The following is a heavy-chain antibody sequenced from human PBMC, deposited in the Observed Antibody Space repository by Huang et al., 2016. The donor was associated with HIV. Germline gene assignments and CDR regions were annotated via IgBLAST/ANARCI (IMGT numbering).Heavy chain of an antibody. J-gene: IGHJ4*02. CDR2: ISGSGEKT. Sequence: DVQLLESGGDFVQPGGSLRLSCAASRFTFSTYAMSWVRQVQGKGLEWVAAISGSGEKTYYADSVKGRFTISRDNSKNTLFLQMNSLRAEDTAVYYCAKVPTVVTFHWGQGTLVTVSS. CDR1: RFTFSTYA. CDR3: AKVPTVVTFH. D-gene: IGHD2-21*02. V-gene: IGHV3-23*01.